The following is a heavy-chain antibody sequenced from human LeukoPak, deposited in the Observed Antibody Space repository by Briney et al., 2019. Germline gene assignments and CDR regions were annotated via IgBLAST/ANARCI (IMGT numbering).Heavy chain of an antibody. J-gene: IGHJ6*03. CDR3: ARDRTGQQLVSRKEYYYMDV. CDR1: GFTFSSYS. V-gene: IGHV3-48*01. CDR2: ISSSSTTI. Sequence: GGSLRLSCAASGFTFSSYSMMWVRQAPGKGLEWVSYISSSSTTIHYADSVKGRFTISRDNAENSVYLQMNSLRAEDTAVYYCARDRTGQQLVSRKEYYYMDVWGKGTTVTISS. D-gene: IGHD4-11*01.